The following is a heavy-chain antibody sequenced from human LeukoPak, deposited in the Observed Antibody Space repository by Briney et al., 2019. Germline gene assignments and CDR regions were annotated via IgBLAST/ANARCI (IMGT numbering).Heavy chain of an antibody. Sequence: ASVKVSCKASGYTFTSYYMHWVRQAPGQGLEWMGIINPSGGSTSYAQKFQGRVTMTRDTSTSTVYMELSSLRSEDTAVYYCARETSGYSYGKEGYFDYWGQGTLVTVSS. CDR3: ARETSGYSYGKEGYFDY. CDR1: GYTFTSYY. V-gene: IGHV1-46*01. D-gene: IGHD5-18*01. J-gene: IGHJ4*02. CDR2: INPSGGST.